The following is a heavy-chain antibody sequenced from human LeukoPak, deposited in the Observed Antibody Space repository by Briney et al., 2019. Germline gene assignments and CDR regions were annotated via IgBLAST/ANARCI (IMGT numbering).Heavy chain of an antibody. CDR3: ARSSVGTSGGYYHH. Sequence: GESLKISCWGSGYSFTLYWIAWVHQMPGKGLEWMGVIYPGYSDTRYSPSFQGHVTISADKSINTAYLQWSSLKASDTAMYYCARSSVGTSGGYYHHWGQGTLVTVSS. CDR2: IYPGYSDT. D-gene: IGHD3-10*01. V-gene: IGHV5-51*07. J-gene: IGHJ5*02. CDR1: GYSFTLYW.